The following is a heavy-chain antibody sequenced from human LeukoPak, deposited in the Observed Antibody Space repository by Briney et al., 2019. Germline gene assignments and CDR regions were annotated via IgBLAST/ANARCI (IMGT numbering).Heavy chain of an antibody. CDR1: QFTFNRYW. CDR3: TRDALFGSGRTHLDF. J-gene: IGHJ4*02. D-gene: IGHD3-10*01. CDR2: IKQDGSEA. Sequence: GGSLRLSCAASQFTFNRYWMSWVRQAPGKGLQWVANIKQDGSEAHYVGSVKGRFTISRDNAKNSLSLQMNSLNVDDTGVYFCTRDALFGSGRTHLDFWSQGTPVSVSS. V-gene: IGHV3-7*04.